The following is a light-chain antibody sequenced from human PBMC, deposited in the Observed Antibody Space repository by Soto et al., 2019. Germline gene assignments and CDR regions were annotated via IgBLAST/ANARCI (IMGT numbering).Light chain of an antibody. V-gene: IGKV3-20*01. CDR3: QQYGNSRA. J-gene: IGKJ1*01. CDR2: GAS. CDR1: QSVSSNY. Sequence: EIVLTQSPGTLSLSPGERATLSCRASQSVSSNYLAWYQQKPGQGPRLLIYGASSRATGIPDRFSGSGSGTDFTLTISRLEPEDFAVYYCQQYGNSRAFGQRTKVEIK.